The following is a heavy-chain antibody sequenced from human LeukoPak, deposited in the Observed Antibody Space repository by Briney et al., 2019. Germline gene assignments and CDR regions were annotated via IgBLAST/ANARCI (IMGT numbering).Heavy chain of an antibody. V-gene: IGHV4-34*01. CDR3: ARGCGTRVGYNWFDP. CDR1: GGSFSGYY. J-gene: IGHJ5*02. CDR2: INHSGST. Sequence: SETLSLTCAVYGGSFSGYYWSWIRQPPGKGLEWIGEINHSGSTNYNPSLKSRVTISVDTSKNQFSLKLSSVTAADTAVYYCARGCGTRVGYNWFDPWGQGTLVTFSS. D-gene: IGHD2-15*01.